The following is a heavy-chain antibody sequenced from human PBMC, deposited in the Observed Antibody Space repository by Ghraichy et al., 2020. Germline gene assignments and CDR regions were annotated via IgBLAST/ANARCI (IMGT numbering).Heavy chain of an antibody. D-gene: IGHD3-22*01. V-gene: IGHV1-69*04. CDR2: IIPILGIA. CDR1: GGTFSSYA. CDR3: ARGFDSSGYYADY. J-gene: IGHJ4*02. Sequence: SVKVSCKASGGTFSSYAISWVRQAPGQGLEWMGRIIPILGIANYAQKFQGRVTITADKSTSTAYMELSSLRSEDTAVYYCARGFDSSGYYADYWGQGTLVTVSS.